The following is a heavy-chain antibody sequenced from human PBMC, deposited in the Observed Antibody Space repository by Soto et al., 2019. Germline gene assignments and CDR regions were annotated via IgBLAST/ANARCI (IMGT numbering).Heavy chain of an antibody. CDR3: AKWSYLDY. J-gene: IGHJ4*02. D-gene: IGHD3-3*01. Sequence: DVRLAESGGGLVQPGGSLRLSCTTSGFSFASFAMTWVRQAPGKGLEWVATISGSDGKTYYADSVKGRFSISRDTSRNTRYLQMNSLRDDDTAIYYCAKWSYLDYWGQGTRVTVSS. CDR2: ISGSDGKT. CDR1: GFSFASFA. V-gene: IGHV3-23*04.